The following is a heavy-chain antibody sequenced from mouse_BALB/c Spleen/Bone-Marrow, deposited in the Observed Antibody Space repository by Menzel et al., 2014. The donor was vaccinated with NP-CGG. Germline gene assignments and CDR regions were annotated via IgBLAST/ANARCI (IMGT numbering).Heavy chain of an antibody. CDR3: ARYYRYDGFAY. Sequence: VQVVESGAELAKPGASVKMSCKASGYTFXSYWMHWVKQRPGQGLEWIGYINPSTGYTEYNQKFKDKATLTADKSSSTAYMQLSNLTSEDSAVYYCARYYRYDGFAYWGQGTLVTVSA. CDR2: INPSTGYT. CDR1: GYTFXSYW. V-gene: IGHV1-7*01. J-gene: IGHJ3*01. D-gene: IGHD2-14*01.